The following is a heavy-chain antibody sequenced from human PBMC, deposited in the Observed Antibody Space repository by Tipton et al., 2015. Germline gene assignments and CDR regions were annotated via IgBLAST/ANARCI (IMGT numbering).Heavy chain of an antibody. Sequence: SLRLSCAASGFNVDYFAMTWVRQAPGKGLHWVSAISSSGDSTYYTDSVKGRFTVSRDNSKNTLYLQMNSLGADDTAAYYCAKDMGGRDYYYYYAMDVWGQGTTVTVSS. V-gene: IGHV3-23*01. J-gene: IGHJ6*02. CDR1: GFNVDYFA. D-gene: IGHD3-10*01. CDR3: AKDMGGRDYYYYYAMDV. CDR2: ISSSGDST.